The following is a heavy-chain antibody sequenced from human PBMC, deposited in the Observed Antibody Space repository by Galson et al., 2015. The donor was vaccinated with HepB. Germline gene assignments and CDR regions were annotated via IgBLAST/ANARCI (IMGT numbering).Heavy chain of an antibody. Sequence: SVKVSCKASGYTFTDYYVHWVRQAPGQGLEWMGWTNPNDGGPHYAQKFQGWVTMTRDTSINTAYMDLSRLTSDDTAVYYCARGGVVLPPAKRAYDIWGQGTMVTVSS. J-gene: IGHJ3*02. V-gene: IGHV1-2*04. CDR2: TNPNDGGP. CDR3: ARGGVVLPPAKRAYDI. CDR1: GYTFTDYY. D-gene: IGHD2-2*01.